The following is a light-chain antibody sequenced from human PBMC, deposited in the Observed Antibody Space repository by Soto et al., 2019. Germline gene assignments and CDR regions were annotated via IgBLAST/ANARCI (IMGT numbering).Light chain of an antibody. CDR2: EGS. J-gene: IGLJ1*01. CDR1: SSDVGSSNL. CDR3: CSYTTSSTYV. V-gene: IGLV2-23*01. Sequence: QSALTQPASVSGSPGQSITISCTGTSSDVGSSNLVSWYQQHPGKAPKLMIYEGSKRPSGVSSRFYGSKSGNTASLAISGLKVEDEADYYCCSYTTSSTYVFGSGTKLTVL.